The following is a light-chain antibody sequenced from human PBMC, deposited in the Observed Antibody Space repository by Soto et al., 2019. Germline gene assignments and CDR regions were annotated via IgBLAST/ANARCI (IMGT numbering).Light chain of an antibody. J-gene: IGKJ4*01. Sequence: EIVMTQSPATLSVSPGARATLSCRASQSVGRNLAWYQQKPGQAPRLLIYGASTRATGIPARFSGSGSGTEFTLTISRLQSEDFAIYSCQQYNHWPPLTFGGGTKVEIK. V-gene: IGKV3-15*01. CDR2: GAS. CDR3: QQYNHWPPLT. CDR1: QSVGRN.